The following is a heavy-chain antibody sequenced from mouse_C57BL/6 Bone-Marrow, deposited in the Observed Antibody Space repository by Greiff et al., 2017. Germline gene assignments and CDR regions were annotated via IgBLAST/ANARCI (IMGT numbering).Heavy chain of an antibody. CDR3: ASPGVTTAIDYAMDY. CDR1: GFNIKNTY. CDR2: IDPANGNT. V-gene: IGHV14-3*01. Sequence: VQLQQSVAELVRPGASVKLSCTASGFNIKNTYMHWVKQRPEQGLEWIGRIDPANGNTKYAPKFQGKTTITADTSSNTAYLQLSSLTSEDTAIYYCASPGVTTAIDYAMDYWGQGTSVTVSS. D-gene: IGHD1-2*01. J-gene: IGHJ4*01.